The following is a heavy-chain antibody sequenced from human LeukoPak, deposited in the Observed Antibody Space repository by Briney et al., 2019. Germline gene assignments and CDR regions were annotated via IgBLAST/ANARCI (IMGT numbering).Heavy chain of an antibody. J-gene: IGHJ4*02. CDR2: ISYDGSNK. CDR3: AKDAPDIVLMVYASHYFDY. D-gene: IGHD2-8*01. Sequence: GGSLRLSCAASGFTFSSYGMHWVRQAPGKGLEWVAAISYDGSNKYYADSVKGRFTISRDNSKNTLYLQMNSLRAEDTAVYYCAKDAPDIVLMVYASHYFDYWGQGTLVTVSS. V-gene: IGHV3-30*18. CDR1: GFTFSSYG.